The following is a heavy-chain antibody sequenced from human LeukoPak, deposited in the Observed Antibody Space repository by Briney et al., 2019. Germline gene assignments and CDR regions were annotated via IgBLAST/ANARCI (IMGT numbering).Heavy chain of an antibody. Sequence: ASVTVTFKASGYTFIAYYLHWVRQAPGQGPEWMGWIHPNSGGTKYAQNFQGRVTMTRDTSITTAYMELSSLRSDDTAVYYCARGDIYWVNWGHQSQVTVSS. D-gene: IGHD2-15*01. J-gene: IGHJ4*01. CDR3: ARGDIYWVN. CDR2: IHPNSGGT. CDR1: GYTFIAYY. V-gene: IGHV1-2*02.